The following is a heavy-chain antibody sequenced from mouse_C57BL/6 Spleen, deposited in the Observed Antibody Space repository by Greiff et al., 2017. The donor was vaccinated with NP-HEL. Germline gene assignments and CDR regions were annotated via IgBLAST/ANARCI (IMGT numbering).Heavy chain of an antibody. CDR3: ARYGTTVVATGYFDV. CDR1: GYTFTSYW. J-gene: IGHJ1*03. D-gene: IGHD1-1*01. Sequence: QVQLKQPGAELVKPGASVKLSCKASGYTFTSYWMHWVKQRPGQGLEWIGMIHPNSGSTNYNEKFKSKATLTVDKSSSTAYMQLSSLTSEDSAVYYCARYGTTVVATGYFDVWGTGTTVTVAS. CDR2: IHPNSGST. V-gene: IGHV1-64*01.